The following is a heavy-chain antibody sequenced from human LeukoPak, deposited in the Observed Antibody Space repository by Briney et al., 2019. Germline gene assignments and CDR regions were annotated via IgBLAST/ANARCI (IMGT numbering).Heavy chain of an antibody. Sequence: PSETLSLTCAVYGGSFSGYYWSWIRQPPGKGLEWIGEINHSGSTNYNPSLKSRVTISVDTSKNQFSLKLSSVTAADTAVYYCARDRYDFWSGDPQVNWFDPWGQGTPVTVSS. CDR3: ARDRYDFWSGDPQVNWFDP. V-gene: IGHV4-34*01. D-gene: IGHD3-3*01. CDR1: GGSFSGYY. J-gene: IGHJ5*02. CDR2: INHSGST.